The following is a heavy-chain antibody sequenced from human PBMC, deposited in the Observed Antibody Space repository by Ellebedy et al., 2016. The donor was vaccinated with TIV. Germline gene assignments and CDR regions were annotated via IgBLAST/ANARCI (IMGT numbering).Heavy chain of an antibody. J-gene: IGHJ4*02. CDR3: ARVGWGYSGGEEY. V-gene: IGHV1-18*01. Sequence: ASVKVSCKASGFTFTSFGISWVRQAPGHGLEWMGWISVYNGDTKYAQKLQGRVTMTTDTSTATAYMELRSLTSADTAVYYCARVGWGYSGGEEYWGQGALVIVSS. CDR2: ISVYNGDT. D-gene: IGHD5-12*01. CDR1: GFTFTSFG.